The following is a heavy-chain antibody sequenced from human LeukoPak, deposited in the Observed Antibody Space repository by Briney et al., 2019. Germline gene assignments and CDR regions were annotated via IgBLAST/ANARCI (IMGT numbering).Heavy chain of an antibody. CDR1: GFTFSGYW. CDR3: ARGHWKMDY. Sequence: PGGSLRLSCAASGFTFSGYWMYWVRQAPGKGLVWVSRINSDGSSTSYADFVKGRFTISRDNAKNTLHLQMDSLRAEDTAVYYCARGHWKMDYWGQGTLVTVSS. D-gene: IGHD1-1*01. J-gene: IGHJ4*02. CDR2: INSDGSST. V-gene: IGHV3-74*01.